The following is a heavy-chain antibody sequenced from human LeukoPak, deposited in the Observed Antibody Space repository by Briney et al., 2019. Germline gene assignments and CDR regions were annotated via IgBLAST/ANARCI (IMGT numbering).Heavy chain of an antibody. CDR1: GYTFTSYG. D-gene: IGHD2-2*01. CDR2: ISAYNGNT. CDR3: ARGGYCSSTSCYGRFDP. V-gene: IGHV1-18*04. J-gene: IGHJ5*02. Sequence: ASVKVSCKASGYTFTSYGISWVRQAPGQGLEWMGWISAYNGNTNYAQKLQGRVTMTTDTSTSTAYMELRSLRSDDTAVYYCARGGYCSSTSCYGRFDPWGQGTPVTVSS.